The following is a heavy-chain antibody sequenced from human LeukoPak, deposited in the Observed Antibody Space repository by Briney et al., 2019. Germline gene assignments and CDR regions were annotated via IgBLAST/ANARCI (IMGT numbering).Heavy chain of an antibody. CDR3: AKDWMYYYGSGSYYNPDYYYYYGMDV. J-gene: IGHJ6*02. CDR1: GFTFSSYG. Sequence: GGSLRLSCAASGFTFSSYGMHWVRQAPGKGLEWVAVISYDGSNKYYADSVKGRFTISRDNSKNTLYLQMNSLRAEDTAVYYCAKDWMYYYGSGSYYNPDYYYYYGMDVWGQGTTVTVSS. D-gene: IGHD3-10*01. CDR2: ISYDGSNK. V-gene: IGHV3-30*18.